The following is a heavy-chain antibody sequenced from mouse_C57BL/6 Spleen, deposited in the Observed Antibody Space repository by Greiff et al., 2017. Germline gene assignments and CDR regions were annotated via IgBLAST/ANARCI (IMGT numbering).Heavy chain of an antibody. CDR3: ARYDYDPAWFAY. Sequence: VQLQQPGAELVKPGASVKMSCKASGYTFTSYWITWVKQRPGQGLEWIGDIYPGSGSTNYNEKFKSKATLTVDTSSSTAYMQLSSLTSEDSAVYYCARYDYDPAWFAYWGQGTLVTVSA. D-gene: IGHD2-4*01. V-gene: IGHV1-55*01. J-gene: IGHJ3*01. CDR2: IYPGSGST. CDR1: GYTFTSYW.